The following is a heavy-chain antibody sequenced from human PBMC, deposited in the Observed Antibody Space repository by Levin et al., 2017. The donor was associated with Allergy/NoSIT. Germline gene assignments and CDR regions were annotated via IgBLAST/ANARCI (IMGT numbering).Heavy chain of an antibody. CDR2: ISHSGST. CDR1: GASISSGNW. V-gene: IGHV4-4*02. D-gene: IGHD6-19*01. J-gene: IGHJ4*01. CDR3: AFSSGWYRLDN. Sequence: SETLSLTCAVSGASISSGNWWTWVRQPPGKGLEWIGEISHSGSTKYNPSLKSRVTISLYNSKNQFSLTLSSVTAADTAVYYCAFSSGWYRLDNWGQGTLVTVSS.